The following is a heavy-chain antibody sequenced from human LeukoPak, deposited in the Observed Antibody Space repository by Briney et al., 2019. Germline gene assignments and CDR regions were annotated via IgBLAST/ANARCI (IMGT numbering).Heavy chain of an antibody. J-gene: IGHJ6*02. CDR3: ARDGVSYQLPRAGVRYYYGMDV. D-gene: IGHD2-2*01. Sequence: ASVKVSCKASGGAFSSYAISWVRQAPGQGLEWMGGIIPIFGTANYAQKFQGRVTITADESTSTAYMELSSLRSEDTAVYYCARDGVSYQLPRAGVRYYYGMDVWGQGTTVTVSS. CDR2: IIPIFGTA. CDR1: GGAFSSYA. V-gene: IGHV1-69*13.